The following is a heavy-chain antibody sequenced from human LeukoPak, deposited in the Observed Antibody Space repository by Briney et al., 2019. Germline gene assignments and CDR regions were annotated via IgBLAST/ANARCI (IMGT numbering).Heavy chain of an antibody. V-gene: IGHV1-69*10. J-gene: IGHJ6*04. CDR3: AGIPVFGVVLHQEPV. CDR2: FIPVLGTA. CDR1: GGTFSDYA. D-gene: IGHD3-3*01. Sequence: ASVKVSCKASGGTFSDYAPNWVRQAPGQGLEWMGVFIPVLGTANSTQNFQDRVTITADISTNTVYMELSSLRSEDTAVYFCAGIPVFGVVLHQEPVWGKGTTVTVSS.